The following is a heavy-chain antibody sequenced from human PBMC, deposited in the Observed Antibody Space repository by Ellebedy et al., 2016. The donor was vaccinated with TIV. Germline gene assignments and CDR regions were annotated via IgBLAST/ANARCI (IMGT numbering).Heavy chain of an antibody. V-gene: IGHV3-33*08. J-gene: IGHJ4*02. CDR1: GFTFYTHG. CDR3: VRVMWPVPGPVDPFDY. CDR2: IWYDGSIQ. Sequence: GESLKISCAASGFTFYTHGMHWVRQAPGKGLEWVAVIWYDGSIQYYADSVKGRFTISRDNSKNTLYLQMNSLRAEDTAVYYCVRVMWPVPGPVDPFDYWGQGTPVTVSS. D-gene: IGHD6-19*01.